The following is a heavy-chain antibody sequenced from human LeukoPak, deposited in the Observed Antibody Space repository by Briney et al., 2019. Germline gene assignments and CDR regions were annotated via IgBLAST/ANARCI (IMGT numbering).Heavy chain of an antibody. Sequence: ASVKVSCKASGYTFTSYDINWVRQATGQGLEWMGWMNPNSGNTGYAQKFQGRVTMTRNTSISTAYMELSSLRSEDTAVYYCARDSSSWYDSPNWFDPWGQGTLVTVSS. CDR2: MNPNSGNT. D-gene: IGHD6-13*01. CDR1: GYTFTSYD. V-gene: IGHV1-8*01. CDR3: ARDSSSWYDSPNWFDP. J-gene: IGHJ5*02.